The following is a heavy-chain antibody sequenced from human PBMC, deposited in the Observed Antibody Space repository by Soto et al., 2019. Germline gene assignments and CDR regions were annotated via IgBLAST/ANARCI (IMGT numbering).Heavy chain of an antibody. J-gene: IGHJ6*02. D-gene: IGHD5-18*01. Sequence: GSLRLSCAASGFTFSSYGMHWVRQAPGKGLEWVAVISYDGSNKYYADSVKGRFTISRDNSKNTLYLQMNSLRAEDTAVYYCAKDKLGYSYGSGYYYYGMDVWGQGTTVTVSS. V-gene: IGHV3-30*18. CDR3: AKDKLGYSYGSGYYYYGMDV. CDR2: ISYDGSNK. CDR1: GFTFSSYG.